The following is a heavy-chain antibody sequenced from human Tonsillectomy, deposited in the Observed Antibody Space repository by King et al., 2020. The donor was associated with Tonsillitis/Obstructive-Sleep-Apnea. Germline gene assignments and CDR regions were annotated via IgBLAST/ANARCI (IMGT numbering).Heavy chain of an antibody. V-gene: IGHV3-15*01. D-gene: IGHD2/OR15-2a*01. CDR2: VKSKPDGETT. CDR3: PAATYRRSAQAFDY. Sequence: VQLVESGGGLVKPGGSLRLSCAASGFSFSITWMNWVRQAPGKGLEWVGRVKSKPDGETTDYAAPVKGRFTISRDDSENTLYLQMNSLKTEDTAVYYCPAATYRRSAQAFDYWGQGTLVTVSS. CDR1: GFSFSITW. J-gene: IGHJ4*02.